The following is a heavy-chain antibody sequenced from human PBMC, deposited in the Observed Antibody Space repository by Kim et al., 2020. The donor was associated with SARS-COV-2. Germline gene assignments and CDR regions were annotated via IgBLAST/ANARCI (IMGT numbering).Heavy chain of an antibody. Sequence: GGSLRLSCAASGFTFSSYAMSWVRQAPGKGLEWVSTISGSGGSTYYADSVKGRFTISRDNSKNTLYLQMNSLRAEDTAVYYCEKDYGVVVITFWFWGQGTLVTVSS. CDR2: ISGSGGST. CDR1: GFTFSSYA. CDR3: EKDYGVVVITFWF. D-gene: IGHD3-22*01. V-gene: IGHV3-23*01. J-gene: IGHJ4*02.